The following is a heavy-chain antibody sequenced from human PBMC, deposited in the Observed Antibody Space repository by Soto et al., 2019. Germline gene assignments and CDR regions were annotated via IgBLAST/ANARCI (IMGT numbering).Heavy chain of an antibody. Sequence: ASVKVSCKASGYTFTNYDITWVRQAPGQGLEWMGWISAYNGDTKYAQKFQDRVTMTTDTSTSTAYMDLRSLNSDDTAVYYCARASSGPDYWGQGTLVTVSS. CDR2: ISAYNGDT. V-gene: IGHV1-18*01. CDR1: GYTFTNYD. D-gene: IGHD6-19*01. CDR3: ARASSGPDY. J-gene: IGHJ4*02.